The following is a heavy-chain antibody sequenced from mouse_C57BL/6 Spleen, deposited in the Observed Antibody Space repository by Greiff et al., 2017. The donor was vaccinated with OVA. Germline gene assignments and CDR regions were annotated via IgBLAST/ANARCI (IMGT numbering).Heavy chain of an antibody. CDR3: AREGQLGRGVHY. J-gene: IGHJ2*01. V-gene: IGHV1-69*01. CDR2: IDPSDSYT. CDR1: GYTFTSYW. Sequence: QVQLQQPGAELVMPGALVKLSCKASGYTFTSYWMHWVKQRPGQGLEWIGEIDPSDSYTNYNQKFKGKSTLTVDKSSSTAYMQLSSLTSEDSAVYYCAREGQLGRGVHYWGQGTTLTVSS. D-gene: IGHD4-1*02.